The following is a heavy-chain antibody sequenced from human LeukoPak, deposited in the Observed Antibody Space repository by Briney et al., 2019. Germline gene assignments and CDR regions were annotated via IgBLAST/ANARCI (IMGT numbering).Heavy chain of an antibody. CDR3: ARENIVVVTAIRDAFDI. Sequence: GGSLRLSCAASGFTFSSKWMHWVRQAPGKGLEWVANIKYDGSEKYYADSVKSRFTISRDNAKNSLCLQMNSLRDEDTAVYYCARENIVVVTAIRDAFDIWGQGTMVTVSS. V-gene: IGHV3-7*01. CDR2: IKYDGSEK. CDR1: GFTFSSKW. D-gene: IGHD2-21*02. J-gene: IGHJ3*02.